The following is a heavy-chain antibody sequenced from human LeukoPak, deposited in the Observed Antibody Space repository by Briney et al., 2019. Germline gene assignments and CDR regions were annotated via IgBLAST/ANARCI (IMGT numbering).Heavy chain of an antibody. V-gene: IGHV3-30-3*01. CDR2: ISYDGSNK. CDR3: AKDLGIKWDIVVVPAAHNWFDP. Sequence: GGSLRLSCAASGFTFSSYAMHWVRQAPGKGLEWVAVISYDGSNKYYADSVKGRFTISRDNSKNTLYLQMNSLRAEDTAVYYCAKDLGIKWDIVVVPAAHNWFDPWGQGTLVTVSS. D-gene: IGHD2-2*01. CDR1: GFTFSSYA. J-gene: IGHJ5*02.